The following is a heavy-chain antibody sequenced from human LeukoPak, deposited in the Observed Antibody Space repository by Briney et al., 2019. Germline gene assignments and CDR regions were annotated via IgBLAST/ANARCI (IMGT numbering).Heavy chain of an antibody. D-gene: IGHD3-10*02. CDR2: ISSSGSTI. J-gene: IGHJ6*04. Sequence: QSGGSLRLSCAASGFTFSTFAMIWVRQAPGKGLEWVSYISSSGSTIYYADSVKGRFTISRDNAKNSLYLQMNSLRAEDTAVYYCAELGITMIGGVWGKGATVTISS. CDR3: AELGITMIGGV. V-gene: IGHV3-48*03. CDR1: GFTFSTFA.